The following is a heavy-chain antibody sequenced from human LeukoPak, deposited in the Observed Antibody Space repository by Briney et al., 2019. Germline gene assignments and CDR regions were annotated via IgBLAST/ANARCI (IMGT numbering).Heavy chain of an antibody. V-gene: IGHV5-51*01. CDR1: GYNFTGYG. J-gene: IGHJ4*02. CDR2: IYPGDSDT. D-gene: IGHD6-19*01. Sequence: GESLQISCKCSGYNFTGYGMGGVGQLPGKGRDWMGIIYPGDSDTRYSPSYQGQVTISADKSTITAYLQWSSLKASDTAMYYCARRSSGWYQDYWGQGTLVTVSS. CDR3: ARRSSGWYQDY.